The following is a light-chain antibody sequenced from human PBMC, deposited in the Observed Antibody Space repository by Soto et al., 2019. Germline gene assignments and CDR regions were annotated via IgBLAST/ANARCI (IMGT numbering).Light chain of an antibody. V-gene: IGKV1-39*01. CDR3: QQSDTSPYT. CDR2: AAS. Sequence: DIQMTQSPSSLPASVGDRVTLTCRASQSISTYFNWYQQKPGKAPNLLIYAASSLQSGVPSRLSGSGSGTDFTLTISSLQPEDFATYYCQQSDTSPYTFGQGTKLEIK. CDR1: QSISTY. J-gene: IGKJ2*01.